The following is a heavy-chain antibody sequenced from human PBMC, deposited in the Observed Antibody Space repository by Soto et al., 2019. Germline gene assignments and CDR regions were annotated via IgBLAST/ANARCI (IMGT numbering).Heavy chain of an antibody. CDR3: GGQENWFDP. J-gene: IGHJ5*02. CDR2: IYYSGST. Sequence: SETLSLTCTVSGGSISSSSYYWGWIRQPPGKGLEWIGSIYYSGSTYYNPSLKSRVTISVDTSKDQFSLKLSSVTAADTAVYYCGGQENWFDPWGQGTLVTVSS. CDR1: GGSISSSSYY. V-gene: IGHV4-39*01.